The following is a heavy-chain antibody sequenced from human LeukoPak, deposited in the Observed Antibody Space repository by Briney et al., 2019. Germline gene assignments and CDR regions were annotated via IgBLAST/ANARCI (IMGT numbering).Heavy chain of an antibody. J-gene: IGHJ4*02. D-gene: IGHD6-19*01. CDR3: ARLVSSGWYYFDY. CDR2: INTNTGNP. V-gene: IGHV7-4-1*02. Sequence: ASVKVSCKASGYTFTSYAMNWVRQAPGQGLEWMGWINTNTGNPTYAQGSTGRFVFSLDTSVSTAYQQISSLKAEDTAVYYCARLVSSGWYYFDYWGQGTLVTVSS. CDR1: GYTFTSYA.